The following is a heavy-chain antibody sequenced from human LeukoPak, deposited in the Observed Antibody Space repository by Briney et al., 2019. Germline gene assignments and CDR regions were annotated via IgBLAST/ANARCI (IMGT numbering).Heavy chain of an antibody. D-gene: IGHD3-16*02. CDR1: GYSISSGYY. V-gene: IGHV4-38-2*02. CDR3: AREGIMITFGGVIVPLHWFDP. Sequence: PSETLSLTCTVSGYSISSGYYWGWIRQPPGKGLEWIGSIYHSGSTYYNPSLKSRVPISVDTSKNQFSLKLSSVTAADTAVYYCAREGIMITFGGVIVPLHWFDPWGQGTLVTVSS. J-gene: IGHJ5*02. CDR2: IYHSGST.